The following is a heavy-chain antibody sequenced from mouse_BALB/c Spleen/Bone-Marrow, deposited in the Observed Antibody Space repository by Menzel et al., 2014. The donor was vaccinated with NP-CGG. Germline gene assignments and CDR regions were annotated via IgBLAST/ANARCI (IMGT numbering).Heavy chain of an antibody. CDR2: ISSGGGST. Sequence: EVKLVESGGDLVKPGGSLKLSCAASGFGFSSSDMSWVRQTPEKRLEWVAYISSGGGSTYYPDTVKGRFTISRDNAKNTLYLQMSSLKSEDTAMYYCATHYYGRFDYWGQGTTLTVSS. CDR1: GFGFSSSD. CDR3: ATHYYGRFDY. V-gene: IGHV5-12-1*01. J-gene: IGHJ2*01. D-gene: IGHD1-2*01.